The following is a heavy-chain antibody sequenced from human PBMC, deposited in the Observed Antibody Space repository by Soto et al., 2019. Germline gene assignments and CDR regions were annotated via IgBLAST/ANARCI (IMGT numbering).Heavy chain of an antibody. Sequence: GGSLRLSCAASGFTFSSYAMHWVRQAPGKGLEWVAVISYDGSNKYYADSVKGRFTISRDNSKNTLYLQMNSLRAEDTAVYYCASPDSGYIFPQYYFDYWGQGTLVTVSS. V-gene: IGHV3-30-3*01. J-gene: IGHJ4*02. CDR2: ISYDGSNK. CDR1: GFTFSSYA. D-gene: IGHD5-12*01. CDR3: ASPDSGYIFPQYYFDY.